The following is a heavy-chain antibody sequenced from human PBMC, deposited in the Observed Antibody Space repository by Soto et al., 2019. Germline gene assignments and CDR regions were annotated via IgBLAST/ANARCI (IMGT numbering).Heavy chain of an antibody. CDR1: GGSISSSSYY. J-gene: IGHJ4*02. CDR3: ARRGDMTTGGFDY. CDR2: IYYSGRT. D-gene: IGHD4-17*01. V-gene: IGHV4-39*01. Sequence: QLQLQESGPGLVKPSETLSLTCTVSGGSISSSSYYWGWIRQPPGKGLEWIGRIYYSGRTYYNPSLKSRVTIAVDTSKNQFSLKLSSVTAADTAVYYCARRGDMTTGGFDYWGQGTLVTVSS.